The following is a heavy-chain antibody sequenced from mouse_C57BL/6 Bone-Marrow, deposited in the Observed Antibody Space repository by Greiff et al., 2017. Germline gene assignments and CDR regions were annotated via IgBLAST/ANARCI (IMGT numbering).Heavy chain of an antibody. CDR1: GYTFTSYG. D-gene: IGHD1-2*01. Sequence: QVQLKESGAELARPGASVKLSCKASGYTFTSYGISWVKQRTGQGLEWIGEIYPRSGNTYYNEKFKGKATLTADKSSSTAYMELRSLTSEDSAVYVCARILFITSSLGFDVWGTGTTVTVSS. CDR3: ARILFITSSLGFDV. V-gene: IGHV1-81*01. J-gene: IGHJ1*03. CDR2: IYPRSGNT.